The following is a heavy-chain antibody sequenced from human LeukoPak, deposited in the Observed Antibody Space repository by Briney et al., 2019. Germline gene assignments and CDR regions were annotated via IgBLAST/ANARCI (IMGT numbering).Heavy chain of an antibody. Sequence: PSETLSLTCAVYGGSFSGYYWSWIRQPPGKGLEWIGEINHSGSTNYNPSLKSRVTISVDTSKNQFSLELSSVTAADTAVYYCARDAPSGDFWSGYSNAFDIWGQGTMVTVSS. J-gene: IGHJ3*02. CDR1: GGSFSGYY. CDR2: INHSGST. CDR3: ARDAPSGDFWSGYSNAFDI. V-gene: IGHV4-34*01. D-gene: IGHD3-3*01.